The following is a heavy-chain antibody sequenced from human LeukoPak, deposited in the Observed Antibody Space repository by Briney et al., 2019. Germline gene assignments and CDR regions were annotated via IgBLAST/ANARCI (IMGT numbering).Heavy chain of an antibody. CDR2: ISSSSSTI. V-gene: IGHV3-48*01. CDR3: AKTQGRAYYYGSGSYPFDY. J-gene: IGHJ4*02. CDR1: GFTFSSYS. D-gene: IGHD3-10*01. Sequence: GGSLRLSCAASGFTFSSYSMNWVRQAPGKGLEWVSYISSSSSTIYYADSVKGRFTISRDNAKNSLYLQMNSLRAEDTAVYYCAKTQGRAYYYGSGSYPFDYWGQGTLVTVSS.